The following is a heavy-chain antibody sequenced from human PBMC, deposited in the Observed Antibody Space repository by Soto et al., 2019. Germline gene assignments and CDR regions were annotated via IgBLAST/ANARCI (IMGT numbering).Heavy chain of an antibody. CDR3: VRDSSPLEPYYWFDP. CDR2: ISSSSSNT. J-gene: IGHJ5*02. D-gene: IGHD3-10*01. Sequence: GGSLRLSCAASGFTFSTFSLNWVRLAPGKGLEWVSYISSSSSNTYYADSVKGRFTISRDNAKNSLYLQMNSLRAGDTAVYYCVRDSSPLEPYYWFDPWGLGTLVTVSS. V-gene: IGHV3-48*01. CDR1: GFTFSTFS.